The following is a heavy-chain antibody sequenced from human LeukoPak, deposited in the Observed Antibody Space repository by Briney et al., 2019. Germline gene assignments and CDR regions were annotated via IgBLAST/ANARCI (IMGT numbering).Heavy chain of an antibody. J-gene: IGHJ6*03. CDR1: GFTFSSYW. Sequence: GGSLRLSCAASGFTFSSYWMSWVRQAPGKGLEWVANIKQDGSEKYYVDTVKGRFTISRDNAKNSLYLQMNSLRAEDTAVYYCARDDYVWGVNYYYYYMDVWGKGTTVTISS. V-gene: IGHV3-7*01. CDR3: ARDDYVWGVNYYYYYMDV. CDR2: IKQDGSEK. D-gene: IGHD3-16*01.